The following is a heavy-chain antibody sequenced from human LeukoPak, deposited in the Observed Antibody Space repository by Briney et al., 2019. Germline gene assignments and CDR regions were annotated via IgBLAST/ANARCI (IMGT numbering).Heavy chain of an antibody. CDR2: IYTSGST. V-gene: IGHV4-4*07. J-gene: IGHJ5*02. D-gene: IGHD6-13*01. CDR3: ARQQQLPSNWFDP. CDR1: GYSISSGYY. Sequence: SETLSLTCTVSGYSISSGYYWGWIRQPAGKGLEWIGRIYTSGSTNYNPSLKSRVTMSVDTSKNQFSLKLSSVTAADTAVYYCARQQQLPSNWFDPWGQGTLVTVSS.